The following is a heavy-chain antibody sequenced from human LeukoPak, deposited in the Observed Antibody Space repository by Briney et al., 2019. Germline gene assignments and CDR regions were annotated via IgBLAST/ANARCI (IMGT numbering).Heavy chain of an antibody. CDR1: GGSFSGYY. D-gene: IGHD6-19*01. V-gene: IGHV4-34*01. J-gene: IGHJ4*02. CDR3: ARGTLRLVRISSPGNLDY. CDR2: INHSGST. Sequence: SETLSLTCAVYGGSFSGYYWSWIRQPPGKGLEWIGEINHSGSTNYNPSLKSRVTISVDTSKNQFSLKLSSVTAADTAVYYCARGTLRLVRISSPGNLDYWGQGTLATVSS.